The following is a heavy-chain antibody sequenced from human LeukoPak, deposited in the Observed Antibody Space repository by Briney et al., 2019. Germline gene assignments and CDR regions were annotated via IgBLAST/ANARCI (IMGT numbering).Heavy chain of an antibody. V-gene: IGHV4-39*01. J-gene: IGHJ4*01. D-gene: IGHD1-26*01. CDR1: GGSMSSSSYY. CDR2: IYYSGST. Sequence: SETLSLTCTVSGGSMSSSSYYWGWIRQPPGKGLEWIGNIYYSGSTYYNPSLKSRVTISVDTSKNQFSLKLSSVTAADTAVYYCARHLGGTLNFLDYWGQGTLVTVSS. CDR3: ARHLGGTLNFLDY.